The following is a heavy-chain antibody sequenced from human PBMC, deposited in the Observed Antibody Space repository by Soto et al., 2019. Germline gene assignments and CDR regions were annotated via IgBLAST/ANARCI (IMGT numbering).Heavy chain of an antibody. V-gene: IGHV3-30*18. CDR1: GFTFSSYG. D-gene: IGHD2-15*01. CDR2: ISYDGNNK. Sequence: QVQLVESGGGVVQPGRSLRLSCAASGFTFSSYGMHWVRQAPGKGLEWVAVISYDGNNKYYADSVEGRFTISRDNSKNTLYLQMNSLRADDTAVYYCAKDEVLVVAVARDHYGMDVWGQGTTVTVSS. J-gene: IGHJ6*02. CDR3: AKDEVLVVAVARDHYGMDV.